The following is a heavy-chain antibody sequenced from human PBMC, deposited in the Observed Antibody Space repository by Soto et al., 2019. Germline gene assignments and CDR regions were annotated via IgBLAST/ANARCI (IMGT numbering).Heavy chain of an antibody. Sequence: SDTLSLTCTVSGTSISSYYWSWIRQPPGKGLEWIANIHYSGTTNYNPSLASRVTLSVDTSKNQFSLKMTSVTAADRAMYFCARYNSYAIDYWGRGTLVTVSS. CDR3: ARYNSYAIDY. D-gene: IGHD2-8*01. V-gene: IGHV4-59*07. CDR1: GTSISSYY. J-gene: IGHJ4*02. CDR2: IHYSGTT.